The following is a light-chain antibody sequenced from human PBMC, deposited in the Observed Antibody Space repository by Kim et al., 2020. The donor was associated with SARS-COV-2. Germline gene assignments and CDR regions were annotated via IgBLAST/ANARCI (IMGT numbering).Light chain of an antibody. CDR2: DAS. J-gene: IGKJ4*01. CDR1: QGIDSW. V-gene: IGKV1-12*01. CDR3: QQANSFPLT. Sequence: ALGRARVTISCRVSQGIDSWLDWYQQKPGKAPEVLIYDASKLQGGVPSRFSGSGSGTDFTLTISSLQPEDFATYYCQQANSFPLTFGGGTKVDIK.